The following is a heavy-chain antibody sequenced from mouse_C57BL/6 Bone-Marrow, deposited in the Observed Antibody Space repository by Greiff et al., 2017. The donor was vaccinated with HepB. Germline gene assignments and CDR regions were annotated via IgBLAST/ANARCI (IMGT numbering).Heavy chain of an antibody. V-gene: IGHV1-53*01. D-gene: IGHD2-4*01. J-gene: IGHJ4*01. CDR3: ARGEYYDYDDGYYYAMDY. Sequence: QVQLQQPGTELVKPGASVKLSCKASGYTFTSYWMHWVKQRPGQGLEWIGNINPSNGGTNYNEKFKSKATLTVDKSSSTAYMQLSSLTSEDSAVYYCARGEYYDYDDGYYYAMDYWGQGTSVTVSS. CDR2: INPSNGGT. CDR1: GYTFTSYW.